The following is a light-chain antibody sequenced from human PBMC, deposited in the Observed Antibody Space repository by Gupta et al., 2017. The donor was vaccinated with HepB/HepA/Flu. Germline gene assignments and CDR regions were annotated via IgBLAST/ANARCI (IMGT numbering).Light chain of an antibody. CDR1: QDIRNE. V-gene: IGKV1-6*01. Sequence: IQMTQSPSSLSASVGERVTITCRAGQDIRNELSWYQQTPGKAPKVLIYSASHLQTGVPSRFSGSGSGTDFSLTISSLQPEDIAIYYCLQDHTYPLTFGGGTKVEI. CDR3: LQDHTYPLT. CDR2: SAS. J-gene: IGKJ4*01.